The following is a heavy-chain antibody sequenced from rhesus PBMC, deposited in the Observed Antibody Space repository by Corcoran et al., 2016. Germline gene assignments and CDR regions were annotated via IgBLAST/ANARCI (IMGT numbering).Heavy chain of an antibody. D-gene: IGHD3-34*01. Sequence: QVQLVQSGAEVKKPGSSVKVSCKASGYTFTDYYMHWVRQAPRQGLEWMGCINPYNGNTKYAQKFQGRVTMTRDTSTSTDYMELSSLRSEDTAVYYCASSDWGDYADWYFDLWGPGTPITISS. CDR1: GYTFTDYY. CDR2: INPYNGNT. V-gene: IGHV1S2*01. CDR3: ASSDWGDYADWYFDL. J-gene: IGHJ2*01.